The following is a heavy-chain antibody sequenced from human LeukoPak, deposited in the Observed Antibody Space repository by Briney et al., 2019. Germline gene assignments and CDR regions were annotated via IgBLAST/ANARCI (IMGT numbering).Heavy chain of an antibody. V-gene: IGHV3-21*04. CDR3: ARDDYGSGSWNDY. CDR2: ISSSGSYI. CDR1: RFTFSSYS. Sequence: PGGSLRLSCAASRFTFSSYSMNWVRQAPGKGLEWVSSISSSGSYIYYADSVKGRFTISRDNAKNSLYLQMNSLRAEDTALYYCARDDYGSGSWNDYWGQGTLVTVFS. J-gene: IGHJ4*02. D-gene: IGHD3-10*01.